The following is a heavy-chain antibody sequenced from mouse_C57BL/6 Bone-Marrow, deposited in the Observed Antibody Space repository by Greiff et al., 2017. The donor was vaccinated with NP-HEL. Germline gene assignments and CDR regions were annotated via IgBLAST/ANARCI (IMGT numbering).Heavy chain of an antibody. V-gene: IGHV1-5*01. CDR1: GYTFTSYW. CDR3: TRDGGFPAWFAY. Sequence: VHVKQSGTVLARPGASVKMSCKTSGYTFTSYWMHWVKQRPGQGLEWIGAIYPGNSDTSYNQKFKGKAKLTAVTSASTAYMELSSLTNEDSAVYYCTRDGGFPAWFAYWGQGTRVTVSA. CDR2: IYPGNSDT. J-gene: IGHJ3*01.